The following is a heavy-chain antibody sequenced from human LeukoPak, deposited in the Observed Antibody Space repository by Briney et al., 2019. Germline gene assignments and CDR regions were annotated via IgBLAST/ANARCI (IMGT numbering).Heavy chain of an antibody. Sequence: PSETLSLTCTVSGGSIRRDYWSWIRQPPGKGLEWVGYISYSGSASYNPSLEGRVTMSVDTSKNQVSLKVNSVTAADTAVYFCARARAYSNQGFYYYGMDVWGQGTTVTVSS. D-gene: IGHD4-11*01. CDR2: ISYSGSA. V-gene: IGHV4-59*01. CDR1: GGSIRRDY. CDR3: ARARAYSNQGFYYYGMDV. J-gene: IGHJ6*02.